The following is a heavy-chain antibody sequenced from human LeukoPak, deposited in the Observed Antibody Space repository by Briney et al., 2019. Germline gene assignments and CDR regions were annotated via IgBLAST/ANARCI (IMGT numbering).Heavy chain of an antibody. Sequence: PSETLSLTCTVSGGSISSYYWSWIRQPPGKGLEWVGYIYYSGSTNYNPSLKSRVTISVDTSKNQFSLKLSSVTAADTAVYYCAGLYSSSWYGYYYYYMDVWGKGTTVTISS. V-gene: IGHV4-59*01. J-gene: IGHJ6*03. CDR3: AGLYSSSWYGYYYYYMDV. CDR2: IYYSGST. CDR1: GGSISSYY. D-gene: IGHD6-13*01.